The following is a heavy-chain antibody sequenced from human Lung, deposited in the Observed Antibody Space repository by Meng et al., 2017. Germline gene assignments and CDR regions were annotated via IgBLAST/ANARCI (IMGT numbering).Heavy chain of an antibody. CDR2: TYYRSKCYS. J-gene: IGHJ5*01. Sequence: QQSGPVWSKRLQILSPTWAISRDTVSSNLAAWNWIRQSPSRGLEWLGRTYYRSKCYSDYATSVRSRITINADTSKNQFSLQLNSLTPEDTAVYYCTGVGHKNWFDSWGQGTLVTASS. V-gene: IGHV6-1*01. CDR1: RDTVSSNLAA. D-gene: IGHD2-21*01. CDR3: TGVGHKNWFDS.